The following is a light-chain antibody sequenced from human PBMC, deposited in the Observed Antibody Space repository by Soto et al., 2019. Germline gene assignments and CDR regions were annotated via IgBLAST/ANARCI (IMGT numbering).Light chain of an antibody. Sequence: QSVLTQPPSVSGAPGQRVTISCTGSSSNIGAGYDVHWYQQRPGTAPKLLISANINRPSGVPDRFSGSKSGTSASLAITGLQADDEGDYYCQSYDSTLSARYGFGTGTKRTVL. CDR3: QSYDSTLSARYG. V-gene: IGLV1-40*01. J-gene: IGLJ1*01. CDR2: ANI. CDR1: SSNIGAGYD.